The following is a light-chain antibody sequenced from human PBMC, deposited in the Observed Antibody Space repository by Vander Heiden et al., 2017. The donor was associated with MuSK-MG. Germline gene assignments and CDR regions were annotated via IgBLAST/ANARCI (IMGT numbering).Light chain of an antibody. CDR2: DAS. CDR3: QQRTNLLYS. Sequence: EIVLTQSPATLSLSPGEGATLSCRASQSVSSNLAWYQQKPGQAPRLLIYDASKRATGIPARFSGSGSGTDFTLSISSLEAEDFAVYYCQQRTNLLYSFGQGTKLEI. J-gene: IGKJ2*03. V-gene: IGKV3-11*01. CDR1: QSVSSN.